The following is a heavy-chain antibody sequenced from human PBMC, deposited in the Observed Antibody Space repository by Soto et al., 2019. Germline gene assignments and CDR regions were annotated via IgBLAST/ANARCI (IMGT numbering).Heavy chain of an antibody. CDR3: VKASTVTGVGGYR. J-gene: IGHJ4*02. CDR2: ISSNGRNT. D-gene: IGHD6-19*01. V-gene: IGHV3-74*03. Sequence: EVQLVESGGGLVQPGGSLRLSCAASGFAFSSYWMQWVRQAPGKGPVWVSGISSNGRNTTYADPVKGRFTVSRDNAKNTLHLQMTSLRDDDTAVYCCVKASTVTGVGGYRWGEGALVSV. CDR1: GFAFSSYW.